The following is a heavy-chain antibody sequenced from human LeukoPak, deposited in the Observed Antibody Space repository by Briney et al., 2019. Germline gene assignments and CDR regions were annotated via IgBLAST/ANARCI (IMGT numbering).Heavy chain of an antibody. D-gene: IGHD3-3*01. Sequence: PSETLSLTCTVSGGSISSGGYYWSWIRQHPGKGLEWIGYIYYSGSTYYNPSLKSRVTISVDTSKNQFSLKLSSVTAADTAVYYCARGKAAKNYDFWSGPDPPYYFDYWGQGTLVTVSS. J-gene: IGHJ4*02. CDR2: IYYSGST. CDR1: GGSISSGGYY. V-gene: IGHV4-31*03. CDR3: ARGKAAKNYDFWSGPDPPYYFDY.